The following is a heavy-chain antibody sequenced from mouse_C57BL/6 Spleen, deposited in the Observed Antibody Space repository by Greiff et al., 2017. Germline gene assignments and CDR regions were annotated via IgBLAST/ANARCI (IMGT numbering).Heavy chain of an antibody. D-gene: IGHD4-1*01. V-gene: IGHV2-2*01. CDR3: ARNLDWETSFDY. CDR2: IWSGGST. CDR1: GFSLTSYG. J-gene: IGHJ2*01. Sequence: VKLMESGPGLVQPSQSLSITCTVSGFSLTSYGVHWVRQSPGKGLEWLGVIWSGGSTDYNAAFISRLSISKDNSKSQVFCKMNSLQADDTAIYYCARNLDWETSFDYWGQGTTLTVSS.